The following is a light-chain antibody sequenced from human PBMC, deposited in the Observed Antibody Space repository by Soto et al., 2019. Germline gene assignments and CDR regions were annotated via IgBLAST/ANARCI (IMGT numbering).Light chain of an antibody. J-gene: IGKJ1*01. CDR2: AAS. CDR1: QSVTNNY. V-gene: IGKV3-20*01. CDR3: QQYGNSITWT. Sequence: EVVLTQSPGTVSLSPGERATLSCRASQSVTNNYLAWYQQKAGQAPRLLIYAASSRATGIPDGFSGIGSGTDFTLSISRLEPEDFAVYYCQQYGNSITWTFGQGTRVEIK.